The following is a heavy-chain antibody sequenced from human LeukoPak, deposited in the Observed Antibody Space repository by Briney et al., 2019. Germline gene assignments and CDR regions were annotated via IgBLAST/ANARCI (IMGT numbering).Heavy chain of an antibody. Sequence: SETLSLTCAVYGGSFSGYYWTWIRQPPGKGLEWIGEINHSGSTNYNPSLKSRVTISVDTSKNQFSLKLSSVTAADTAVYYCARLPGFDYWGQGTLVTVSS. J-gene: IGHJ4*02. CDR3: ARLPGFDY. CDR2: INHSGST. CDR1: GGSFSGYY. V-gene: IGHV4-34*01.